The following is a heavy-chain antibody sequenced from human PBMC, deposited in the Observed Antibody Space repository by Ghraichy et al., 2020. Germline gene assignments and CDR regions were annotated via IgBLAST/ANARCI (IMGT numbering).Heavy chain of an antibody. J-gene: IGHJ4*02. Sequence: GGLRLSCEASGFTFSSYAMSWVRHVPGKGLEWVSSLSTGGASTYYADSVKGRFTISRDNSKNTLYLDMSSLRAEDTAVYYCAKDHDFWSGYYGYDLDHWGQGTLVTVSS. D-gene: IGHD3-3*01. CDR1: GFTFSSYA. CDR2: LSTGGAST. V-gene: IGHV3-23*01. CDR3: AKDHDFWSGYYGYDLDH.